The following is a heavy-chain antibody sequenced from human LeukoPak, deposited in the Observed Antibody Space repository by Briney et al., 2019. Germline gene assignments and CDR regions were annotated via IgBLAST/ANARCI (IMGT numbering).Heavy chain of an antibody. CDR2: IRNSGGAT. D-gene: IGHD2-2*01. CDR1: GFTFSIYA. V-gene: IGHV3-23*01. J-gene: IGHJ4*02. Sequence: GGSLRLSCAASGFTFSIYAMSWVRQAPVKGLEWVSIIRNSGGATYYADSVKGRFTISRDDSKNTLYLQMSGLRAEDTAIYFCAKIGYCSSTSCSPDYWGQGTLVTVSS. CDR3: AKIGYCSSTSCSPDY.